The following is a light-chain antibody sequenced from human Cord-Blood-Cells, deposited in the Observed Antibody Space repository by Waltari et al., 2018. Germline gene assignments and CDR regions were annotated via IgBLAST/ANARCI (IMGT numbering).Light chain of an antibody. CDR1: QSISSY. CDR3: QQSYSTPYT. J-gene: IGKJ2*01. V-gene: IGKV1-39*01. Sequence: IQMTQSPSSLSASVGDRVTITCRASQSISSYLNWYQQKPGKAPKLLIYAASILQSGVPSRFSGSGSGTDFTLTISSLQPEDFATYYCQQSYSTPYTVGQGTKLEIK. CDR2: AAS.